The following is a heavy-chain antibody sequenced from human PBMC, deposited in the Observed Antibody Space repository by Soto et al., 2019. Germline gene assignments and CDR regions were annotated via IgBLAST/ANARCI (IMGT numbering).Heavy chain of an antibody. CDR2: IYYSGST. CDR3: PRALVGATFGIDD. Sequence: PXETLSRPCTVSGVSISSGSYYWGWIRQHPGKVLEWIGYIYYSGSTYYNPSLKSRVTISVDTSKNQFSLKLSSVTAADTAVYYCPRALVGATFGIDDWGQGTLVTVSS. V-gene: IGHV4-31*03. D-gene: IGHD1-26*01. J-gene: IGHJ4*02. CDR1: GVSISSGSYY.